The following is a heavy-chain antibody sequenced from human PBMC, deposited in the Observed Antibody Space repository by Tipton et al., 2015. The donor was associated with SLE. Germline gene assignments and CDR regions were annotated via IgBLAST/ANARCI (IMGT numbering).Heavy chain of an antibody. CDR2: IFYTGST. J-gene: IGHJ5*02. D-gene: IGHD3-16*01. Sequence: TLSLTCSVSGASFNIFYWNWIRQPPGKGLEWIGSIFYTGSTKYNPSLQSRVTISLDTSKNQFSLNLSSVTAADTAVYYCARVQAYEGFDPWGQGTLVTVSS. V-gene: IGHV4-59*07. CDR3: ARVQAYEGFDP. CDR1: GASFNIFY.